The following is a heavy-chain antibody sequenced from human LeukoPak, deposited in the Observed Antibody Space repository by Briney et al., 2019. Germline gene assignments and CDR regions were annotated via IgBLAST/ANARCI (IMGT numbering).Heavy chain of an antibody. J-gene: IGHJ6*02. Sequence: LRLSCAASGFTFSDYYMSWIRQPPGKGLEWIGEINHSGSTNYNPSLKSRVTISVDTSKNQFSLKLSSVTAADTAVYYCARHQPSSPYSSSWSRNYYYYYGMDVWGQGTTVTVSS. CDR2: INHSGST. CDR1: GFTFSDYY. CDR3: ARHQPSSPYSSSWSRNYYYYYGMDV. D-gene: IGHD6-13*01. V-gene: IGHV4-34*01.